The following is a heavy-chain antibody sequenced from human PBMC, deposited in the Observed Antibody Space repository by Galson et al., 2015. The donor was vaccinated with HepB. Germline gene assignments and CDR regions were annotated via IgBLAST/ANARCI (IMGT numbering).Heavy chain of an antibody. V-gene: IGHV3-48*01. Sequence: ALSIAGAASGFWFGESRMNCVGQAPGGGVEWVSSMTSIRTNIYYVDSVRGRFPLSIDNAKNSLFLQMNSLRVDDTAVYYCAKHEGQHWGQGTLATVSS. CDR2: MTSIRTNI. CDR3: AKHEGQH. CDR1: GFWFGESR. J-gene: IGHJ1*01.